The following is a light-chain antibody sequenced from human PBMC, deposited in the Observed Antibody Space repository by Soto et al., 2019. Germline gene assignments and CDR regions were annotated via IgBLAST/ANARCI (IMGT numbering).Light chain of an antibody. V-gene: IGLV1-40*01. CDR3: QSYDSGLSGVI. Sequence: QSVLTQPPSVSGAPGQRVTISCTGSSSSIGAGFDVHWYQHLPGTAPKLLIYGNSNRPSGVPDRFSASRSGTSASLAITGLQAEDEADYYCQSYDSGLSGVIFGGGTKLTVL. CDR1: SSSIGAGFD. CDR2: GNS. J-gene: IGLJ2*01.